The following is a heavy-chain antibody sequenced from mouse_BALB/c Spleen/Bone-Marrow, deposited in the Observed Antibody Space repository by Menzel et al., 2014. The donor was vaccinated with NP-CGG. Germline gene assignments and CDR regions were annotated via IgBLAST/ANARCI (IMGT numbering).Heavy chain of an antibody. Sequence: QVQLKESGAELVKPGASVKLSCKASGYTFTSYYMYWVKQRPGQGLEWIGEINPSNGGTNFNEKFKSRATLTVDKSSSTAYMQLSSLTSEDSAAYYCTRLPHWGQGASVTVSS. CDR2: INPSNGGT. J-gene: IGHJ4*01. V-gene: IGHV1S81*02. D-gene: IGHD5-1*01. CDR3: TRLPH. CDR1: GYTFTSYY.